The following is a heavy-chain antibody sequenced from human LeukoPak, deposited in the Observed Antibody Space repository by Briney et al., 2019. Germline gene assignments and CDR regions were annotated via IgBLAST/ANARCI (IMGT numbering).Heavy chain of an antibody. V-gene: IGHV4-59*08. J-gene: IGHJ4*02. CDR3: ARRGNPRGSYFYYFDY. Sequence: PSETLSLTCTVSGDSISLYYWSWIRQPPGKGLEWIGYIYYSGSTNYNPSLKSRVTISVDTSKNQFSLKLSSVTAEDTAVYYCARRGNPRGSYFYYFDYWGQGTLVTVSS. CDR2: IYYSGST. D-gene: IGHD1-26*01. CDR1: GDSISLYY.